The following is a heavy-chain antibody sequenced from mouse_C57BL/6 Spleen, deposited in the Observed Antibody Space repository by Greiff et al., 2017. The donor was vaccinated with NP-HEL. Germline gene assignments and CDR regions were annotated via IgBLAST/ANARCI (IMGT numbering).Heavy chain of an antibody. Sequence: VQLQQSGAELARPGASVKLSCKASGYTFTSYGISWVKQRTGQGLEWIGEIYPRSGNTYYNEKFKGKATLTADKSSSTAYMELRSLTSEDSAVYFCARRYYGSSLYYYAMDYWGQGTSVTVSS. CDR1: GYTFTSYG. CDR3: ARRYYGSSLYYYAMDY. D-gene: IGHD1-1*01. CDR2: IYPRSGNT. J-gene: IGHJ4*01. V-gene: IGHV1-81*01.